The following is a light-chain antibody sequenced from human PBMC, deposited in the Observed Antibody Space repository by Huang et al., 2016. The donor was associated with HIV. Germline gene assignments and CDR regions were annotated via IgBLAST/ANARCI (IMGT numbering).Light chain of an antibody. Sequence: DIVMTQSPDPLTVSLGERATINCKYSQSVLYSANNNNYLDWYQQKPGQPPKLLIYCASTRDSGVPDRFSGSGSETDFTLTISSLQAEDVAVYYCQQYYSSPLTFGGGTKVEIK. J-gene: IGKJ4*01. CDR3: QQYYSSPLT. CDR2: CAS. CDR1: QSVLYSANNNNY. V-gene: IGKV4-1*01.